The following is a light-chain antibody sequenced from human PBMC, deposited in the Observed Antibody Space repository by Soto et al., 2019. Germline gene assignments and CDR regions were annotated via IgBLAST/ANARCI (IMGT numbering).Light chain of an antibody. V-gene: IGKV1-5*03. CDR2: KAS. CDR1: QSISSW. J-gene: IGKJ4*01. CDR3: QQYESYPMT. Sequence: DSQMTQYPSTLSASVGDRVTITCRASQSISSWLAWYQQKPGKAPKLLISKASTVQSGVPPRFSGSGSGTXXXXXXXSLQPDDFATYYCQQYESYPMTFGGGTKVEIK.